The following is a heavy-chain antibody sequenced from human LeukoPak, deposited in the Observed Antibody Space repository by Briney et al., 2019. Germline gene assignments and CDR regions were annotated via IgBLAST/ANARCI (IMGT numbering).Heavy chain of an antibody. CDR1: GFNVGSKH. Sequence: GGSLRLSCAASGFNVGSKHMNWVRQAPGKGLEWVSGIYPGGDSYYADSLKGRFTISRDNSKNTLYLQMNSLRAEDTAVYYCAREGVTGTAFHWGQGTLVTVSS. V-gene: IGHV3-66*01. D-gene: IGHD1-20*01. J-gene: IGHJ4*02. CDR3: AREGVTGTAFH. CDR2: IYPGGDS.